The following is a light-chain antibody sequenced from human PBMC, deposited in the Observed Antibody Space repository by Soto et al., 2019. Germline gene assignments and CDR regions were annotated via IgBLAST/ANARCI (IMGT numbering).Light chain of an antibody. Sequence: IVLTHSPGTLSFSPGEIATLSCRASQSVSSSSLAWYQQNPGQAPRLLIYGASSRATGIPDRFSGSGSGTDFTLTISRLEPEDFAVYYCQQYRTFGQGTKVDIK. CDR3: QQYRT. CDR1: QSVSSSS. J-gene: IGKJ1*01. CDR2: GAS. V-gene: IGKV3-20*01.